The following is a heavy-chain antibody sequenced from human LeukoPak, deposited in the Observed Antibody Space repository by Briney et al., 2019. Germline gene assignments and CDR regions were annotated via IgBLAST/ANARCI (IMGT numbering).Heavy chain of an antibody. J-gene: IGHJ4*02. D-gene: IGHD2-2*02. CDR3: AKVNQDIVVVPAAIDY. CDR1: GFTFNNYA. Sequence: GGSLRLSCAASGFTFNNYAMSWVRQAPGKGLEWVSAISGSGGSTYHADSVKGRFTISRDNSKNTLYLQMNSLRAEDTAVYYCAKVNQDIVVVPAAIDYWGQGTLVTVSS. V-gene: IGHV3-23*01. CDR2: ISGSGGST.